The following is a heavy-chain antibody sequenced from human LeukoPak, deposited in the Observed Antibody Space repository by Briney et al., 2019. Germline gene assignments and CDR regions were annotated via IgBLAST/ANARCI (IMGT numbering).Heavy chain of an antibody. CDR2: ITSSSSSI. D-gene: IGHD1-14*01. V-gene: IGHV3-48*02. CDR1: GFTFSSYW. Sequence: GGSLRLSCAASGFTFSSYWMSWVRQAPGKGLEWVSHITSSSSSIYYADSVKGRFTISRDNAKNSLSLQMHSLRDEDTAVYYCARGSNRAFDYWGQGTLVTVSS. J-gene: IGHJ4*02. CDR3: ARGSNRAFDY.